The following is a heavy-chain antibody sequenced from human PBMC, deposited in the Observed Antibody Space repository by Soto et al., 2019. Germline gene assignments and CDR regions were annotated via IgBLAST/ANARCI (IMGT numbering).Heavy chain of an antibody. CDR2: IYYSGSN. CDR1: GGSISSISYY. V-gene: IGHV4-39*01. CDR3: ARIVVVSTDLLHX. Sequence: SETLSLTCTVSGGSISSISYYWGWIRQPPGKGLEVIVSIYYSGSNYYNPSLKSRVTLYVDTSKKQFSLKLSSVTAADTAVYYCARIVVVSTDLLHXWGQVTLFTVSX. D-gene: IGHD3-22*01. J-gene: IGHJ4*02.